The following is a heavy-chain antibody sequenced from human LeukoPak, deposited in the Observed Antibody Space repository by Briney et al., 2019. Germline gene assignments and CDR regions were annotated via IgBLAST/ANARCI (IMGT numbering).Heavy chain of an antibody. J-gene: IGHJ4*02. D-gene: IGHD3-22*01. CDR1: GFTFSSHG. Sequence: GGSLRLSCVASGFTFSSHGMHWVRQAPGKGLEWVAVISYDGSNKYYADSVKGRFTISRDNSKKTLYLQMNSLRAEDTALYYCAKNQGDYYDSSGYPTYFDYWGQGTLVTVSS. CDR3: AKNQGDYYDSSGYPTYFDY. V-gene: IGHV3-30-3*02. CDR2: ISYDGSNK.